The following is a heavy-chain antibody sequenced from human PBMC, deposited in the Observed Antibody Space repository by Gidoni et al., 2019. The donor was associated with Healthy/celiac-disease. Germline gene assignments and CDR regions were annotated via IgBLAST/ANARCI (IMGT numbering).Heavy chain of an antibody. J-gene: IGHJ1*01. CDR3: VKECHSSSWDKPTRCYFQH. CDR1: GFTFSSYA. D-gene: IGHD6-13*01. CDR2: ISSNGGST. V-gene: IGHV3-64D*06. Sequence: EVQLVESGGGLVQPGGSLRLSCSASGFTFSSYAMHWVRQAPGKGLEYVSAISSNGGSTYYADSVKGRFTISRDNSKNTLYLQMSSLRAEDTAVYYCVKECHSSSWDKPTRCYFQHWGQGTLVTVSS.